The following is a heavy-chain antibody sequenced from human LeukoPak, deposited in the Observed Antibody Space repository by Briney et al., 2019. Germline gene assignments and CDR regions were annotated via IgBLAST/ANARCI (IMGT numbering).Heavy chain of an antibody. D-gene: IGHD5-18*01. CDR2: ISSSSSYI. Sequence: GESLRLSCAASGFTFSSYSMNWVRQTPGKGLEWVSSISSSSSYIYYADSVKGRFTISRDNAKNSLYLQMNSLRAEDTAVYYCAREGGIQLWSFDIWGQGTMVTVSS. V-gene: IGHV3-21*01. CDR3: AREGGIQLWSFDI. J-gene: IGHJ3*02. CDR1: GFTFSSYS.